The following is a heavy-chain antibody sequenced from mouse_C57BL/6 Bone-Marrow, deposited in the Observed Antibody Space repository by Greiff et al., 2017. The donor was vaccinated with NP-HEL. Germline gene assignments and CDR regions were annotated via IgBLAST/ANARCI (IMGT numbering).Heavy chain of an antibody. CDR2: INPYNGDT. V-gene: IGHV1-20*01. CDR3: ASRYDYDASPCAY. D-gene: IGHD2-4*01. J-gene: IGHJ3*01. CDR1: GYSFTGYF. Sequence: EVQLQQSGPELVKPGDSVKISCKASGYSFTGYFMNWVMQSHGKSLEWIGRINPYNGDTFYNQKFKGKATLTVDKSSSTAHMELRSLTSEDSAVYYCASRYDYDASPCAYWGQGTLVTVSA.